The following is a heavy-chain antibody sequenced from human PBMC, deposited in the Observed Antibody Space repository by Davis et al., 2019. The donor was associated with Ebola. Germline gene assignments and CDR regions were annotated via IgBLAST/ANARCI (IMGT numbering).Heavy chain of an antibody. V-gene: IGHV3-30*18. D-gene: IGHD2-21*02. CDR2: ISYDGSNK. Sequence: PGGSLRLSCAASGFTFSSYGMHWVRQAPGKGLEWVAVISYDGSNKYYADSVKGRFTISRDNSKNTLYLQMNSLRAEDTAVYYCAKDRGGDYGGGYFDYWGQGTLVTVSS. CDR1: GFTFSSYG. J-gene: IGHJ4*02. CDR3: AKDRGGDYGGGYFDY.